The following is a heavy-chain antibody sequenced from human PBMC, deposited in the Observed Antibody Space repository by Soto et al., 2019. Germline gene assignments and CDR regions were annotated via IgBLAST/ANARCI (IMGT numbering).Heavy chain of an antibody. CDR2: IYWDDDK. V-gene: IGHV2-5*02. D-gene: IGHD1-7*01. CDR3: AHRLIGVSQWNYGDFDY. CDR1: GFSLSTSGVG. Sequence: QITLKESGPTLVKPTQTLTLTSTFSGFSLSTSGVGVGWIRQPPGKALEGLVIIYWDDDKRYSPSLRGRLTITKDTSKNQVVLTMTNVDPEETATYFCAHRLIGVSQWNYGDFDYWGQGTLVTVSS. J-gene: IGHJ4*02.